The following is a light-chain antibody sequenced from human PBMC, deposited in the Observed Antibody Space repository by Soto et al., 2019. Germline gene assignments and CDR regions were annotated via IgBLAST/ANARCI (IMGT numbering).Light chain of an antibody. CDR1: SNDVGGYNY. CDR3: TSYTRDTALV. CDR2: EVS. Sequence: QSALTQPASVSGSPGQSITISCAGTSNDVGGYNYVSWYQQHPGKAPKLLIYEVSHRPSGVSHRFSGSKSGDTASLTIAGLQAEDEADYYCTSYTRDTALVFGTGTKVTVL. V-gene: IGLV2-14*01. J-gene: IGLJ1*01.